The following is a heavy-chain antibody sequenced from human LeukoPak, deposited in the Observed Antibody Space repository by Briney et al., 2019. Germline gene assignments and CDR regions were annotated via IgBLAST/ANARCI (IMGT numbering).Heavy chain of an antibody. Sequence: SGGPLRLSCAASGFTVSNNYMSWVRQAPGKGLEWVSIIYSSDNTYYADSVKGRFTISRDNSKNTLFLQMNGLRAEDTAVYYCARGITNIAVGDYWGQETLVTVSS. CDR2: IYSSDNT. J-gene: IGHJ4*02. D-gene: IGHD6-19*01. CDR3: ARGITNIAVGDY. V-gene: IGHV3-53*01. CDR1: GFTVSNNY.